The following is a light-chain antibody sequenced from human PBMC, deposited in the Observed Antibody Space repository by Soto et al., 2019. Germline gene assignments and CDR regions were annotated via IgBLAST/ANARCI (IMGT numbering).Light chain of an antibody. J-gene: IGLJ2*01. CDR2: DVS. CDR3: SSYSSSGTLVI. V-gene: IGLV2-14*03. CDR1: SSDVGGYNF. Sequence: QSALTQPASVSGSPGQSITISCTGASSDVGGYNFVSWSQHHPGKAPKLIIYDVSNRPSGVSNRFSGSKSGNTASLTISGLQAEDEAEYYCSSYSSSGTLVIFGGGTQLTVL.